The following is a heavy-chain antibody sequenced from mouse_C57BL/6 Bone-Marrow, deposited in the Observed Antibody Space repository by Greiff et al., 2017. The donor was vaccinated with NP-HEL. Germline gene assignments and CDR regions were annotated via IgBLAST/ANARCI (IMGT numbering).Heavy chain of an antibody. CDR1: GYTFTSYG. CDR2: IYPSSGNT. D-gene: IGHD2-2*01. J-gene: IGHJ4*01. V-gene: IGHV1-81*01. CDR3: RGYPYAMDY. Sequence: VQLQQSGAELARPGASVKLSCKASGYTFTSYGISWVKQRTGQGLEWIGEIYPSSGNTYYNEKFKGKATLTADKSSSTAYMELRSLTSEDSAVYFCRGYPYAMDYWGQGPAVTVSS.